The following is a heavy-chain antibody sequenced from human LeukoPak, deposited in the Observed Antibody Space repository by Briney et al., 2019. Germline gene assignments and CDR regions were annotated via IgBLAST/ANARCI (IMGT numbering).Heavy chain of an antibody. CDR1: GYTFTSYD. Sequence: ASVKVSCKASGYTFTSYDINWVRQAPGQGLEWMGWMNPNSGNTGYAQKFQGRVTMTRNTSISTAYMELSSLRSEDTAVYYCGRGRTVRNWFDPWGQGTLVTVSS. J-gene: IGHJ5*02. D-gene: IGHD4-11*01. V-gene: IGHV1-8*01. CDR3: GRGRTVRNWFDP. CDR2: MNPNSGNT.